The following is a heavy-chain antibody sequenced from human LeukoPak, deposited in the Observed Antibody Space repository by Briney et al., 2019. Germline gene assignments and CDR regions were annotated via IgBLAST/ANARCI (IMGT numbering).Heavy chain of an antibody. CDR1: GGSFSGYY. CDR3: ATRDSGSYSNYYYGMDV. D-gene: IGHD1-26*01. Sequence: PSETLSLTCAVYGGSFSGYYWSWIRQPPGKGLEWIGEINHSGSTNYNPSLKSRVTISVDTSKNQFSLKLSSVTAADTAVYYCATRDSGSYSNYYYGMDVWGQGTTVTVSS. J-gene: IGHJ6*02. V-gene: IGHV4-34*01. CDR2: INHSGST.